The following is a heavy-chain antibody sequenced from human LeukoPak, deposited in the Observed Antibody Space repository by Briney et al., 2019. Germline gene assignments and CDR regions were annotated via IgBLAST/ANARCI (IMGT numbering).Heavy chain of an antibody. D-gene: IGHD4-17*01. CDR2: IIPIFGTA. V-gene: IGHV1-69*13. CDR3: ARDAYGDYGPGAFDI. CDR1: GGTFSSYA. J-gene: IGHJ3*02. Sequence: SVKVSCKASGGTFSSYAISWVRQAPGQGLEWMGGIIPIFGTANYAQKFQGRVTITADESTSTAYMELSSLRSEDTAVYYCARDAYGDYGPGAFDIWGQGTMDTVSS.